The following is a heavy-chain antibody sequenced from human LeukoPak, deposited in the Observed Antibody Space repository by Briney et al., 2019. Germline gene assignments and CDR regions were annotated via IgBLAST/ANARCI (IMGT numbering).Heavy chain of an antibody. V-gene: IGHV3-7*01. Sequence: GGSLRLSCAASGFTFSRYWMSWVRQAPGKGLEWVANIKEDGSEIHYVDSVKGRFTISRDNAKNSLYLQMNSLRAEDTAVYYCVSGWYWVDYWGQGTLVTVSS. CDR2: IKEDGSEI. CDR1: GFTFSRYW. D-gene: IGHD6-19*01. J-gene: IGHJ4*02. CDR3: VSGWYWVDY.